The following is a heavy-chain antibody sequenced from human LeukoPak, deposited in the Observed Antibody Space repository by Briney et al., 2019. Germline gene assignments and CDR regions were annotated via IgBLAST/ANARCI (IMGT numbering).Heavy chain of an antibody. CDR1: GGSISSYY. D-gene: IGHD3-9*01. V-gene: IGHV4-59*01. J-gene: IGHJ4*02. CDR3: TRGVLTGYYTDPGDY. Sequence: SQTLSLTCTVSGGSISSYYWSWIRQPPGKGLEWIGYIHYSGGTNYNPSLKSRVTISVDTSKNQFSLKLSSVTAADTAVYYCTRGVLTGYYTDPGDYWGQGTLVTVSS. CDR2: IHYSGGT.